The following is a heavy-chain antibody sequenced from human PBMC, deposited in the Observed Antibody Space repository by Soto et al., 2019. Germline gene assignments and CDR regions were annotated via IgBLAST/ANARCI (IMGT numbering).Heavy chain of an antibody. CDR2: MVVGSGNT. D-gene: IGHD2-21*02. J-gene: IGHJ6*02. Sequence: GASVKVSCKASGFTFSDSAVQWVRQARGQRLEWIGWMVVGSGNTNYAQKFQERVTMTRDMSTSTAYMELSSLRSEDTAVYYCASAYCGGDCYLNYYYYAMDVWGRGTTVTVSS. CDR1: GFTFSDSA. V-gene: IGHV1-58*01. CDR3: ASAYCGGDCYLNYYYYAMDV.